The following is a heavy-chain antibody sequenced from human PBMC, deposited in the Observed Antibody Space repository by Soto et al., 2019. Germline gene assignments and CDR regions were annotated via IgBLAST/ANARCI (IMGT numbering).Heavy chain of an antibody. J-gene: IGHJ4*02. Sequence: LSLTCTVDSISTYYWNWIRQPPGKGLEWIGYIYYLGRTNYNSSLKSRITMSIDTSKNQFSLKLSSVTAADTAIYYCARDPVGVTHFDYWGQGAPVTVSS. D-gene: IGHD1-26*01. V-gene: IGHV4-59*01. CDR3: ARDPVGVTHFDY. CDR2: IYYLGRT. CDR1: SISTYY.